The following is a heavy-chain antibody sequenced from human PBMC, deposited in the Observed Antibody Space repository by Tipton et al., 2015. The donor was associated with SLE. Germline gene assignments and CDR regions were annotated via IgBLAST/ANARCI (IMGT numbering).Heavy chain of an antibody. CDR2: VFRGGST. V-gene: IGHV4-34*12. Sequence: TLSLTCSVYGDSLSGQYWSWIRQPPGKGLEWIGEVFRGGSTNYSPSLESRVTITVDMSKNRFSLRLISVTAADTAVYYCARDRRGWYFDLWGRGTLVTVSS. J-gene: IGHJ2*01. D-gene: IGHD1-14*01. CDR1: GDSLSGQY. CDR3: ARDRRGWYFDL.